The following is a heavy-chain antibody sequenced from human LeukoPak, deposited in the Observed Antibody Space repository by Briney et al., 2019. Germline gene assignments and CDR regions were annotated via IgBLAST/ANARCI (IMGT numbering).Heavy chain of an antibody. CDR2: IYTSGST. Sequence: TPSETLSLTCTVSGGSISSYYWSWIRQPAGKGLEWIGRIYTSGSTNYNPSLKSRVTMSVDTSKNQFSLKLSSVTAADTAVYYCARDPGYYCSSTSCYRGAFDIWGQGTMVTVSS. J-gene: IGHJ3*02. V-gene: IGHV4-4*07. CDR1: GGSISSYY. D-gene: IGHD2-2*02. CDR3: ARDPGYYCSSTSCYRGAFDI.